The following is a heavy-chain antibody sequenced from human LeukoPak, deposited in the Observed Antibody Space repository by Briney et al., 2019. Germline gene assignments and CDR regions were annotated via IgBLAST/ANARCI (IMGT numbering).Heavy chain of an antibody. CDR2: ISSSSSYI. D-gene: IGHD5-12*01. CDR3: ARDGVATISLDY. J-gene: IGHJ4*02. Sequence: PGGSLRLSCAASGFTFSSYSMNWVPQDPRKGLEWVSSISSSSSYIYYADLVKGRFTISRDNAKNSLYLQMNSLRAEDTALYYCARDGVATISLDYWGQGTLVTVSS. CDR1: GFTFSSYS. V-gene: IGHV3-21*01.